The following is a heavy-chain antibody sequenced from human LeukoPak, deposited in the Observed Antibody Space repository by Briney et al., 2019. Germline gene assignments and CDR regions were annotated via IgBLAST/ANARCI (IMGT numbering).Heavy chain of an antibody. CDR3: ARGGGEWGLRHLPSY. J-gene: IGHJ4*02. V-gene: IGHV1-2*02. Sequence: ASVKVSCKASGYTFTGYYMHWVRQAPGQGLEWMGWINPNSGGTNYAQKFQGRVTMTRDTSISTAYMELSRLRSDDTAVYYCARGGGEWGLRHLPSYWGQGTLVTVSS. CDR2: INPNSGGT. CDR1: GYTFTGYY. D-gene: IGHD7-27*01.